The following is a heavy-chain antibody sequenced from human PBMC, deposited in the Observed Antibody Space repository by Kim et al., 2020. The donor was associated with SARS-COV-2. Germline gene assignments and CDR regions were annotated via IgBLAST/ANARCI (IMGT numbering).Heavy chain of an antibody. CDR2: IYYSGST. J-gene: IGHJ4*02. Sequence: SETLSLTCTVSGGSISSGGYYWSWIRQHPGKGLEWIGYIYYSGSTYYNPSLKSRVTISVDTSKNQFSLKLSSVTAADTAVYYCARGEWFGARTLDYWGQGTLVTVSS. CDR1: GGSISSGGYY. CDR3: ARGEWFGARTLDY. D-gene: IGHD3-10*01. V-gene: IGHV4-31*03.